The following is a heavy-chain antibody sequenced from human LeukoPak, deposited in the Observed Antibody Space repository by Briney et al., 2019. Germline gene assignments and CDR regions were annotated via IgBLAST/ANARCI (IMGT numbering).Heavy chain of an antibody. Sequence: SEALSLTCTFSGGSISSYYWSWIRQPPGKGLEWIGYIYYSGSTNYNPSLKSRVTISVDTSKNQFSLKLSSVTAADTAVYYCARYYCSSSCLHFDYWGQGTLVTVSS. CDR2: IYYSGST. D-gene: IGHD2-2*01. J-gene: IGHJ4*02. CDR1: GGSISSYY. CDR3: ARYYCSSSCLHFDY. V-gene: IGHV4-59*01.